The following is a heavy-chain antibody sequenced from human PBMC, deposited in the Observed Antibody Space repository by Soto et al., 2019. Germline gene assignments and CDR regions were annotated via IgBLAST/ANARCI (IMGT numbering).Heavy chain of an antibody. CDR1: GFTFDDYA. CDR2: ISWNSGSI. CDR3: AKASQYYYGSGSYVMTHFDY. J-gene: IGHJ4*02. Sequence: SLRLSCAASGFTFDDYAMHWVRQAPGKGLEWVSGISWNSGSIGYADSVKGRFTISRDNAKNSLYLQMNSLRAEDTALYYCAKASQYYYGSGSYVMTHFDYWGQGTLVTVSS. V-gene: IGHV3-9*01. D-gene: IGHD3-10*01.